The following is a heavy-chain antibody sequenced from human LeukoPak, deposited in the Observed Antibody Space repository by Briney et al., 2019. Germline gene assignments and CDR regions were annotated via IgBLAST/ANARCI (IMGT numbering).Heavy chain of an antibody. CDR2: IYHSGST. J-gene: IGHJ3*02. CDR3: ARALMITFGGVMESDAFDI. CDR1: GGSISSGGYY. Sequence: SETLSLTCTVSGGSISSGGYYWSWIRQPPGKGLEWIGYIYHSGSTYYNPSLKSRVTISVDRSKNQFSLKLSSVTAADTAVYYCARALMITFGGVMESDAFDIWGQGTMVTVSS. D-gene: IGHD3-16*01. V-gene: IGHV4-30-2*01.